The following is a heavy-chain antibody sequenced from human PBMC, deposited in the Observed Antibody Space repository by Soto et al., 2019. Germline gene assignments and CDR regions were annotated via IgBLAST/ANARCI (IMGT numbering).Heavy chain of an antibody. Sequence: ASVKVSFKASCYTFTNVCFSWCLRAPGQGLELMGWISAYTDTPNYAQKFQGRVTMTIDTSTSTAYMDLRSLTSDDTAVYYCARAIPGVEAWLELCGQGPLVNVS. CDR3: ARAIPGVEAWLEL. D-gene: IGHD2-2*01. V-gene: IGHV1-18*01. CDR2: ISAYTDTP. J-gene: IGHJ5*02. CDR1: CYTFTNVC.